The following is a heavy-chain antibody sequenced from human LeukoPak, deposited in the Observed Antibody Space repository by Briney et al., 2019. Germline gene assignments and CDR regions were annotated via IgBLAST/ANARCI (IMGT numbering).Heavy chain of an antibody. CDR3: ARNLVGATTLFGMDV. CDR2: IYSGGST. CDR1: GFTVSSNY. D-gene: IGHD1-26*01. Sequence: GGSLRLSCAASGFTVSSNYMSWARQAPGKGLEWVSVIYSGGSTYYADFVKGRFTISRDNSKNTLYLQMNSLRAEDTAVYYCARNLVGATTLFGMDVWGQGTTVTVSS. J-gene: IGHJ6*02. V-gene: IGHV3-53*01.